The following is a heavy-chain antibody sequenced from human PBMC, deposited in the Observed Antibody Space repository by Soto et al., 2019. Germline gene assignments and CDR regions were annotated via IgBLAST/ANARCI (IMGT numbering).Heavy chain of an antibody. V-gene: IGHV1-2*04. Sequence: ASVNVSCKSSGYTFTGYYIHWVRQAPGQGLECMGWINPNSGGTNYAQKFQGWVTMTRDTSISTAYMELSRLRSDDTAVYYCARELPGIAAAGTGYYYYYGMDVWGQGTTVTVSS. J-gene: IGHJ6*02. CDR1: GYTFTGYY. D-gene: IGHD6-13*01. CDR2: INPNSGGT. CDR3: ARELPGIAAAGTGYYYYYGMDV.